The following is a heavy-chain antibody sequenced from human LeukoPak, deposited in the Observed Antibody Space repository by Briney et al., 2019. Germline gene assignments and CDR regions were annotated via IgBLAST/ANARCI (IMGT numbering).Heavy chain of an antibody. Sequence: ASVKVSCKAPGYTFTSYDINWVRQATGQGLEWMGWMNPNSGNTGYAQKFQGRVTMTRNTSISTAYMELSSLRSEDTAVYYCAREGTQSDAFDIWGQGTMVTVSS. V-gene: IGHV1-8*01. CDR1: GYTFTSYD. CDR3: AREGTQSDAFDI. CDR2: MNPNSGNT. J-gene: IGHJ3*02. D-gene: IGHD3-10*01.